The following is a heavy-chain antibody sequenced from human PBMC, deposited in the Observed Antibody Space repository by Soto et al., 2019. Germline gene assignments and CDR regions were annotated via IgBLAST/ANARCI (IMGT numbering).Heavy chain of an antibody. CDR1: GFTFSRHW. CDR2: IKEGGSEK. CDR3: ARDVLYRHSSSDY. J-gene: IGHJ4*02. D-gene: IGHD6-19*01. V-gene: IGHV3-7*03. Sequence: XVSLRLSCAASGFTFSRHWMSWVRQAPGKGLEWVASIKEGGSEKYYVDSVKGRFTISRDNAKNSLYLQMNSLRAEDTAVYYCARDVLYRHSSSDYWGQGTLVTVSS.